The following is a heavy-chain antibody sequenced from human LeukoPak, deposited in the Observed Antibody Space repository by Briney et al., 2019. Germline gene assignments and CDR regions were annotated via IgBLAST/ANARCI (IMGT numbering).Heavy chain of an antibody. CDR1: GYTFTSYG. V-gene: IGHV1-18*01. J-gene: IGHJ6*03. CDR2: ISAYNGNT. CDR3: AVGATRYYYYMDV. Sequence: ASAKVSCKSSGYTFTSYGISWVRQAPGQGLEWMGWISAYNGNTNYAQKLHGRVTMTTDTSTHTACMELRSLRSDDTAVYYCAVGATRYYYYMDVWGKGTTVTVSS. D-gene: IGHD1-26*01.